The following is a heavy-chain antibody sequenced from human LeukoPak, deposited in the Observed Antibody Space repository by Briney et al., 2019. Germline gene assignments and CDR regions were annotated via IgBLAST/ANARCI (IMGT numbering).Heavy chain of an antibody. D-gene: IGHD3-10*01. CDR1: GYTFTSYA. CDR2: INTNTGNP. Sequence: ASVKVSCKASGYTFTSYAMNWVRQAPGQGLEWMGWINTNTGNPTYAQGFTGRFVFSLDTSVSTAYLQISSLKAEDTAVYYCARDIYGSGSYYPYYFDYWGQGTLVTVSS. V-gene: IGHV7-4-1*02. CDR3: ARDIYGSGSYYPYYFDY. J-gene: IGHJ4*02.